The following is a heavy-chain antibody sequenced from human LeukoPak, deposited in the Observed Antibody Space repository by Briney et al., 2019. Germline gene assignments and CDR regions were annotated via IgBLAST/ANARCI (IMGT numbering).Heavy chain of an antibody. J-gene: IGHJ6*04. CDR1: GFTFSSYS. V-gene: IGHV3-48*04. D-gene: IGHD3-10*02. Sequence: PGGSLRLSCAASGFTFSSYSMNWVRQAPGKGLEWISYITSNGNSVYYAASVKGRFTISRDNAKNSLYLQMNSLRAEDTAVYYCAELGITMIGGVWGKGTTVTISS. CDR3: AELGITMIGGV. CDR2: ITSNGNSV.